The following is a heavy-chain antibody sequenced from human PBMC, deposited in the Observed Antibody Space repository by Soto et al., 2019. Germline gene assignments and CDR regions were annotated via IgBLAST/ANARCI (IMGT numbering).Heavy chain of an antibody. CDR1: GGTFSSYA. J-gene: IGHJ4*02. CDR2: IIPIFGTA. V-gene: IGHV1-69*13. Sequence: AAVKVSCKASGGTFSSYAISWVRQAPGQGLDCMGGIIPIFGTANYAQKFQGRVTITADESTSTAYMELSSLRSEDTAVYYCAREVGSGYYDSSGYFDYWGQGTLVTVSS. CDR3: AREVGSGYYDSSGYFDY. D-gene: IGHD3-22*01.